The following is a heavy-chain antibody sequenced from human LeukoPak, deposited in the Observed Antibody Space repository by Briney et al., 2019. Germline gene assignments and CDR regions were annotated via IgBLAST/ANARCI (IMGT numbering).Heavy chain of an antibody. CDR1: GFPFSRYS. Sequence: GGSLRLSCAASGFPFSRYSMNWVRQAPGKGLEWVGRIKRKSDGGTTDYAAPVKGRFTISRDDSKNTLYLQMNSLKSEDTAVYYCTTELDIRPNHYWGQGTLVTVSS. D-gene: IGHD3-22*01. CDR3: TTELDIRPNHY. CDR2: IKRKSDGGTT. V-gene: IGHV3-15*01. J-gene: IGHJ4*02.